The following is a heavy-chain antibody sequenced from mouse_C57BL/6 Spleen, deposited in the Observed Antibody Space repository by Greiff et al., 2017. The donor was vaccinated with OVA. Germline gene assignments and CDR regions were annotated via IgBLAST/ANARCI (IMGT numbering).Heavy chain of an antibody. J-gene: IGHJ2*01. CDR2: IDPSDSYT. D-gene: IGHD3-2*02. CDR3: ARRGDSSGSYFDY. CDR1: GYTFTSYW. V-gene: IGHV1-69*01. Sequence: QVQLQQPGAELVMPGASVKLSCKASGYTFTSYWMHWVKQRPGQGLEWIGEIDPSDSYTNYNQKFKGKYTLTVDKSSSTAYMQLSSLTSEDSAVYYCARRGDSSGSYFDYWGQGTTLTVSS.